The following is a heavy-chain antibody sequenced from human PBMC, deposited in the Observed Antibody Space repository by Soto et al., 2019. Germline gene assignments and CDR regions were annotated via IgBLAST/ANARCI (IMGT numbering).Heavy chain of an antibody. D-gene: IGHD6-19*01. CDR2: INPNSGGT. J-gene: IGHJ4*02. Sequence: ASLKVSGKASGYTFSGFYMHWVRQAPGQGLEWMGWINPNSGGTKSAEKFQGRVTMTRDTSISTAYMELSRLTSDDTAVYYCASAAVTGTAGLDFWGQGTQVTVSS. CDR3: ASAAVTGTAGLDF. CDR1: GYTFSGFY. V-gene: IGHV1-2*02.